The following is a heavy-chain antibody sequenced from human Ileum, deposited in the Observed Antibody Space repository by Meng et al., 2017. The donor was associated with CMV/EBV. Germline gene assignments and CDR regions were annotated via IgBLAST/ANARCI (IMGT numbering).Heavy chain of an antibody. D-gene: IGHD6-19*01. CDR1: GFTFNSAW. J-gene: IGHJ4*02. V-gene: IGHV3-15*05. CDR3: AKGADSDIPVAGLTDC. Sequence: GGSLRLSCAASGFTFNSAWMTWVRQAPGKGLEWVGRIKSKADAETTDYSEPVKGRFTISRDSSRNTLYLQMNSLKAEDTAVYFCAKGADSDIPVAGLTDCWGQGALVTVSS. CDR2: IKSKADAETT.